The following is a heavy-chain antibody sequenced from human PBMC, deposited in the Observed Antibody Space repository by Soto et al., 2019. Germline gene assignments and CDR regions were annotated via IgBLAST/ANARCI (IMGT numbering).Heavy chain of an antibody. CDR1: GYTLTNFA. D-gene: IGHD3-9*01. CDR3: ARGGLSGRGCFYYYMDV. V-gene: IGHV1-3*01. CDR2: INGGNGST. Sequence: QVQLVQPGAEVRKPGASVKLPCKASGYTLTNFAMQWVRQAPGQRLEWMGWINGGNGSTKYSQNFQGRVTITTDTSASTVYMELSSLRSEDTAVYFCARGGLSGRGCFYYYMDVWGKGTTVTVSS. J-gene: IGHJ6*03.